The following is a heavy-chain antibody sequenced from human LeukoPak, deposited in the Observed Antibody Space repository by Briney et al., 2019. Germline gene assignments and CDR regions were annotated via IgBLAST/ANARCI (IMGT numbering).Heavy chain of an antibody. CDR3: ARGGWLQMEDWFDP. Sequence: KSSETPSLTCTVSGGSISSYYWSWIRQPPGKGLEWIGYIYYSGSTNYNPSLKSRVTISVDTSKNQFSLKLSSVTAADTAVYYCARGGWLQMEDWFDPWGQGTLVTVSS. D-gene: IGHD5-24*01. V-gene: IGHV4-59*01. J-gene: IGHJ5*02. CDR2: IYYSGST. CDR1: GGSISSYY.